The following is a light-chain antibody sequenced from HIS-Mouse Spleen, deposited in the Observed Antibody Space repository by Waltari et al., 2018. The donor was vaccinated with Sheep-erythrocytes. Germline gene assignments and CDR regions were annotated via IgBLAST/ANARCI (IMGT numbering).Light chain of an antibody. J-gene: IGLJ2*01. Sequence: SYERTQPPSVSVSPGQTASITGSGDNLGHKYACWYQQRPGQSPVLVIYQDSKRPSGIPERFSGSNSGNTATLTISGTQAMDEADYYCQAWDSSTEVFGGGTKLTVL. V-gene: IGLV3-1*01. CDR3: QAWDSSTEV. CDR1: NLGHKY. CDR2: QDS.